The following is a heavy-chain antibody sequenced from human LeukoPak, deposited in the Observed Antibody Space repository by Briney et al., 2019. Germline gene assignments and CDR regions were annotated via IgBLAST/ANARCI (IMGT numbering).Heavy chain of an antibody. CDR1: GGSISSYY. Sequence: SETLSLTCTVSGGSISSYYWSWIRQPPGKGLEWIGYVYYSGSTNYNPSLKSRVTISVDTSKKQFSLKLSSVTAADTALYYCARHPAYSSGRYDWFDPWGQGTLVTVSS. V-gene: IGHV4-59*01. CDR3: ARHPAYSSGRYDWFDP. D-gene: IGHD6-19*01. J-gene: IGHJ5*02. CDR2: VYYSGST.